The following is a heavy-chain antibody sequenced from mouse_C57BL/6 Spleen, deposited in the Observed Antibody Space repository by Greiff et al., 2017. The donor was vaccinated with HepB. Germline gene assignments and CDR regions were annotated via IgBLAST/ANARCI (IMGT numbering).Heavy chain of an antibody. CDR1: GYTFTSYW. CDR3: ARNYGSSPWFAY. Sequence: QVHVKQSGAELVKPGASVKMSCKASGYTFTSYWITWVKQRPGQGLEWIGDIYPGSGSTNYNEKFKSKATLTVDTSSSPAYMQLSSLTSEDSAVYYCARNYGSSPWFAYWGQGTLVTASA. V-gene: IGHV1-55*01. D-gene: IGHD1-1*01. J-gene: IGHJ3*01. CDR2: IYPGSGST.